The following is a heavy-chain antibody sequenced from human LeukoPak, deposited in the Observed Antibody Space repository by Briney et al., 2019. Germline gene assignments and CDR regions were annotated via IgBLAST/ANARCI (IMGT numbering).Heavy chain of an antibody. D-gene: IGHD2-15*01. J-gene: IGHJ4*02. CDR1: GGSISSGSYY. CDR3: ARVRRVRGCSGGSCYSEFDY. Sequence: SETLSLTCTVSGGSISSGSYYWSWIRQPAGKGLEWIGRIYTSGSTNYIPSLKSRVTISVDTSKNQFSLKLSSVTAADTAVYYCARVRRVRGCSGGSCYSEFDYWGQGTLVTVSS. V-gene: IGHV4-61*02. CDR2: IYTSGST.